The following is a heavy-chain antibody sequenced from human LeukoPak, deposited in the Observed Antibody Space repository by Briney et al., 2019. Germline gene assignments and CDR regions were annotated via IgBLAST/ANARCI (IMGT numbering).Heavy chain of an antibody. CDR1: GGSISSYY. CDR3: ARGAEYSSSWYCLDP. V-gene: IGHV4-59*01. Sequence: SETLSLTCTVSGGSISSYYWSWIRQPPRTGLEWTGYIYYSGSTNYHPPHYSPLTITVGTSRNQFSLKLSSVTPSDPPWYYCARGAEYSSSWYCLDPWGQGTLVTVSS. D-gene: IGHD6-13*01. CDR2: IYYSGST. J-gene: IGHJ5*02.